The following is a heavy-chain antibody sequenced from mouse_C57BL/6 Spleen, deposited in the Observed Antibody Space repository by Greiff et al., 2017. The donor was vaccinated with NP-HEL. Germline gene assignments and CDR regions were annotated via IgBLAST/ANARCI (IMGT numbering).Heavy chain of an antibody. CDR3: AMSLYSNYDYYAMDY. V-gene: IGHV5-17*01. CDR1: GFTFSDYG. D-gene: IGHD2-5*01. J-gene: IGHJ4*01. Sequence: EVQLVESGGGLVKPGGSLKLSCAASGFTFSDYGMHWVRQAPEKGLEWVASISSGSSTIYYADTVKGRFTISRDHAKNTLFLQMTSLRSEDTAMYYCAMSLYSNYDYYAMDYWGQGTSVTVSS. CDR2: ISSGSSTI.